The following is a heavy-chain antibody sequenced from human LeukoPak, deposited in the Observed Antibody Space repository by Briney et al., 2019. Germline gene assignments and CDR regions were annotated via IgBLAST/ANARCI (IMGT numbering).Heavy chain of an antibody. CDR2: IIPNFGTA. V-gene: IGHV1-69*13. CDR3: ARDRLESRSYQAGYFDY. J-gene: IGHJ4*02. CDR1: GGTFSSYA. Sequence: ASVKVSCKASGGTFSSYAISWVRQAPGQGLEWMGGIIPNFGTANYAQKFQGRVTITADESTSTAYMELSSLRSEDTAVYYCARDRLESRSYQAGYFDYWGQGTLVTVSS. D-gene: IGHD1-26*01.